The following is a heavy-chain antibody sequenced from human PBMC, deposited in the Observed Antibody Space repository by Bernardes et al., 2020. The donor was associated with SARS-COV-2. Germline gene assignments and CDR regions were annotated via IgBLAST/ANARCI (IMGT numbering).Heavy chain of an antibody. J-gene: IGHJ6*04. CDR1: GYSINGDFY. V-gene: IGHV4-38-2*02. CDR3: ARDYRYGSSPTYYYGMDV. D-gene: IGHD5-18*01. Sequence: SETLSLTCAVSGYSINGDFYWAWIRQAPGKGLEWIASVFYRGNTFYNPSLKSRVAISTDTSKNQFSLKLSSVTAADTAVYYCARDYRYGSSPTYYYGMDVWGKGTTVTVSS. CDR2: VFYRGNT.